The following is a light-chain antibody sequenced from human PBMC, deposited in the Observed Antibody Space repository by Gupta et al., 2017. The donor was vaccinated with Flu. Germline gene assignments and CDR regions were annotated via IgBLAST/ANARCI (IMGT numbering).Light chain of an antibody. CDR3: AAWDDSPTGPIWL. CDR2: STN. CDR1: TSNVGSNA. Sequence: TISCSGSTSNVGSNAVNWYQQVPGTAPKLLIYSTNQRPSGVPARFSGSKSGTSASLAISGLQSEDEAHYYCAAWDDSPTGPIWLFGGGTAVTVL. V-gene: IGLV1-44*01. J-gene: IGLJ3*02.